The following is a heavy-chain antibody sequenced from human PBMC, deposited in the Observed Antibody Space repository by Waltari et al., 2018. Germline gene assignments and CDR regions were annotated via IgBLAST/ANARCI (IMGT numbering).Heavy chain of an antibody. CDR2: VKDEGSEK. CDR1: GFTFNGPW. D-gene: IGHD3-3*01. J-gene: IGHJ5*02. CDR3: ARCHWTWLDP. V-gene: IGHV3-7*01. Sequence: EVQLVESGGGLVQPGGSLSLSCAASGFTFNGPWMTGVRQEPGRGLGWLANVKDEGSEKGHWDSWKCRFTVSRDNARNSLYLQMNSLRAEDTAVYYCARCHWTWLDPWGQGTLVTVSS.